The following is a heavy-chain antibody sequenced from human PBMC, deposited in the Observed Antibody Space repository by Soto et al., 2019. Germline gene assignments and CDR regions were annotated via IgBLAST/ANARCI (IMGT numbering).Heavy chain of an antibody. J-gene: IGHJ4*02. Sequence: GGSLRLSCAASGFTFSSYAMHWVRQAPGKGLEWVAVISYDGSNKYYADSVKGRFTISRDNSKNTLYLQMNSLRAEDTAVYYCAKDLDPIAVAPESNYWGQGT. D-gene: IGHD6-19*01. V-gene: IGHV3-30-3*01. CDR3: AKDLDPIAVAPESNY. CDR1: GFTFSSYA. CDR2: ISYDGSNK.